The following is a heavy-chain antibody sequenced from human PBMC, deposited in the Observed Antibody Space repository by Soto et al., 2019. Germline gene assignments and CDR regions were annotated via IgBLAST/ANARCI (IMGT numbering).Heavy chain of an antibody. CDR3: ARSDSSTKARYYFDR. CDR2: IYSTEST. Sequence: PSETLSLTCTVSGGSISSGPYYWTWIRQHPGKGLEWIGHIYSTESTNYNPSLKSRLTISVDMSASQFSLKLSSVTVADTAVYYCARSDSSTKARYYFDRWGQGTLVTVSA. D-gene: IGHD3-22*01. J-gene: IGHJ4*02. CDR1: GGSISSGPYY. V-gene: IGHV4-31*03.